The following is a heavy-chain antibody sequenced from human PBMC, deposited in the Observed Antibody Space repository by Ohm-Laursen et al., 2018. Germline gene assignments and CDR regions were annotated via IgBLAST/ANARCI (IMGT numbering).Heavy chain of an antibody. Sequence: SLRLSCAASGFTVSNNYMSWVRQAPGKGLEWVSVIYSGGGTNYADSVKGRFTISRDNSKNTLYLQMNSLRAEDTAVYFCARDGRGRDGYNSDAFEIWGQGTMVTVSS. CDR1: GFTVSNNY. D-gene: IGHD5-24*01. J-gene: IGHJ3*02. V-gene: IGHV3-53*01. CDR2: IYSGGGT. CDR3: ARDGRGRDGYNSDAFEI.